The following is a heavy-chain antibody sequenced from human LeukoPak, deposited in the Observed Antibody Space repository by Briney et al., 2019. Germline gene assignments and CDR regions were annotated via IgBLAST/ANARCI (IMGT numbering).Heavy chain of an antibody. CDR3: ARGPSGYHNT. CDR1: GFTFSSYS. J-gene: IGHJ4*02. V-gene: IGHV3-48*01. D-gene: IGHD5-12*01. CDR2: ISSSSSTI. Sequence: GGSLRLSYAASGFTFSSYSMNWVRQAPGEGLEWVSYISSSSSTIYYADSVKGRFTISRDNAKNSLYLQMNSLRAEDTAVYYCARGPSGYHNTGGQGTLVTVSS.